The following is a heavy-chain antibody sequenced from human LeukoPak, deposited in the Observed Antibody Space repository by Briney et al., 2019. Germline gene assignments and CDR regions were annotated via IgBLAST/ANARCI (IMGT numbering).Heavy chain of an antibody. J-gene: IGHJ4*02. CDR1: GFPHRAYE. Sequence: GGPLTLPCAASGFPHRAYEIHCAPQAPGKGVVWISYITSGGSTIYYADSVKGRFTISRDNAENSLFLQMNSLRAEDTAVYYCARDLSSWYVLDYWGQGTLVTVSS. V-gene: IGHV3-48*03. D-gene: IGHD6-13*01. CDR2: ITSGGSTI. CDR3: ARDLSSWYVLDY.